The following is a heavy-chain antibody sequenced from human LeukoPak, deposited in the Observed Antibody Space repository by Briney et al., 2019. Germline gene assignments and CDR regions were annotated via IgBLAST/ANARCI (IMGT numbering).Heavy chain of an antibody. Sequence: GGSLRLSCAASGFTFSNAWMSWVRQAPGKGLEWVGRIKSKTDGGTTDYAAPVKGRFTISRDDSKNTLYLQMNSLKTEDTAAYYCTTVKGYCSGGSCYFDDYWGQGTLVTVSS. J-gene: IGHJ4*02. CDR3: TTVKGYCSGGSCYFDDY. CDR1: GFTFSNAW. D-gene: IGHD2-15*01. V-gene: IGHV3-15*01. CDR2: IKSKTDGGTT.